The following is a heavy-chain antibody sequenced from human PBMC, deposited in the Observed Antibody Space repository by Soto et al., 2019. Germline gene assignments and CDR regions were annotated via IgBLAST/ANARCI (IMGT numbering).Heavy chain of an antibody. CDR3: AREHATTVTTFDF. D-gene: IGHD4-17*01. CDR2: VYYTGST. CDR1: GASISSHY. J-gene: IGHJ4*02. V-gene: IGHV4-59*11. Sequence: SETLSLTCTVSGASISSHYWSWIRQPPGKELEWIGYVYYTGSTNYNPSLKSRVTLSMDTFKNQFSLTLSSVTVADTAVYYCAREHATTVTTFDFWGQGTLVTVSS.